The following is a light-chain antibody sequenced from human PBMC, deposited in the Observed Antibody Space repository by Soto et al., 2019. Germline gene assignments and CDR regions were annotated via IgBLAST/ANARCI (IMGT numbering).Light chain of an antibody. CDR1: QSSSSY. CDR2: GAS. J-gene: IGKJ1*01. CDR3: QQTHSLPKT. V-gene: IGKV1-39*01. Sequence: DLQMTQSPSSLSASVGDRVTITCRASQSSSSYLVWYQQKPGKAPNLLIYGASRLQSGVPSRFSGSGSGTDFTLTISSLQPEDFATYYCQQTHSLPKTFGQGTKVEIK.